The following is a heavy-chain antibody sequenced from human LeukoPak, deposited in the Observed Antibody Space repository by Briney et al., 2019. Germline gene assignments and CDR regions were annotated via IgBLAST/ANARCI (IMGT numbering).Heavy chain of an antibody. J-gene: IGHJ4*02. CDR3: AKEGLLDYGLGLYYFDY. Sequence: GGSLRLSCAASGFTFDDYAMHWVRQAPGKGLEWVSGISWNSGSIGYADSAKGRFTISRDNAKNSLYLQMNSLRAEDTALYYCAKEGLLDYGLGLYYFDYWGQGTLVTVSS. CDR2: ISWNSGSI. V-gene: IGHV3-9*01. D-gene: IGHD3-10*01. CDR1: GFTFDDYA.